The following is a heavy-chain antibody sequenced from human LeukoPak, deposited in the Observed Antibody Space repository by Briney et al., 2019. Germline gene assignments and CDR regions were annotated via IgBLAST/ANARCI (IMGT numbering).Heavy chain of an antibody. CDR3: AQDRFSFVH. Sequence: SETLSLTCSVSGGSISYYYWSWIRQFPGKGLEWIGYISDGESPDYNPSLQSRVTIYVDSSKNQFFLNLTSVTAADTAVHYCAQDRFSFVHWGQGTLVTVSS. J-gene: IGHJ1*01. V-gene: IGHV4-59*01. D-gene: IGHD2-2*01. CDR1: GGSISYYY. CDR2: ISDGESP.